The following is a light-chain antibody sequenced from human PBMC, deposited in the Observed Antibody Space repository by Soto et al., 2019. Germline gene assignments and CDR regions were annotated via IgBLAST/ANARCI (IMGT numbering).Light chain of an antibody. CDR1: SSDIGAYNY. Sequence: QSVLTQPPSASGSPGQPVTISCTGTSSDIGAYNYVSWFQQHPGEAPKLIISEVNKRPSGVPNRFSGSKSGNTASLTVSGLQAEDEADYYCTSYGGRDNLIFGGGTKVTVL. J-gene: IGLJ2*01. V-gene: IGLV2-8*01. CDR2: EVN. CDR3: TSYGGRDNLI.